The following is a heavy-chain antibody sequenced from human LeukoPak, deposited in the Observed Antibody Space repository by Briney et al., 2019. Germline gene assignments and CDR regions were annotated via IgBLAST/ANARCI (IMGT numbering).Heavy chain of an antibody. J-gene: IGHJ4*02. Sequence: GRPLRLSCAVSGFTFDDYAMHWVRQVPGKGLEWVSGINWNSDSIGYADSVKGRFTTSRDNAKNSLYLQMNSLRAEDTAFYYCAINGGGDSGYGNFDYWGQGTLVTVSS. CDR3: AINGGGDSGYGNFDY. D-gene: IGHD5-12*01. V-gene: IGHV3-9*01. CDR2: INWNSDSI. CDR1: GFTFDDYA.